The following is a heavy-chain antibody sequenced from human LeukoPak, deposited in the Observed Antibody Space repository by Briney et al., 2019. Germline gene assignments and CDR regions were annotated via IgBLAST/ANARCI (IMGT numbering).Heavy chain of an antibody. CDR3: ARDDINYKTFDY. CDR2: ISYDGSNK. CDR1: GFTFSSYT. V-gene: IGHV3-30-3*01. J-gene: IGHJ4*02. Sequence: GGSLRLSCAASGFTFSSYTMHWVRQAQGKGLEWVAVISYDGSNKYYADSVKGRFTISRDNSKNTLYLQMNSLRAEDTAVYYCARDDINYKTFDYWGQGTLVTVSS. D-gene: IGHD1-7*01.